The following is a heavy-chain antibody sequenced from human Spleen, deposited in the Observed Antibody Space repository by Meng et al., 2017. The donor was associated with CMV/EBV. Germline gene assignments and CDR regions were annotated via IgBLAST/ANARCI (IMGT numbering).Heavy chain of an antibody. J-gene: IGHJ4*02. V-gene: IGHV4-34*01. CDR3: ARGLGLGIDY. D-gene: IGHD1-1*01. CDR2: INPSGST. CDR1: GESFRGSD. Sequence: LSLACTVYGESFRGSDWSWIRQPPGRGLEWIGEINPSGSTNCNPSLKRRVTMSVDTSKNQFSLKLSSVTAADTAVYYCARGLGLGIDYWGQGTLVTVSS.